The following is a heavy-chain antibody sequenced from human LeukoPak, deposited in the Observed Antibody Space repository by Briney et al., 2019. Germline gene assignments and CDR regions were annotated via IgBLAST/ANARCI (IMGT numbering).Heavy chain of an antibody. CDR1: GYTLTELS. J-gene: IGHJ3*02. CDR3: ASLKNYYDSSGYLVTDAFDI. V-gene: IGHV1-24*01. Sequence: ASVKVSCKVSGYTLTELSMHWVRQAPGKGLEWMGGFDPEDGETIYAQKFQGRVTMTEDTSTSTAYMELRSLKSDDTAVYYCASLKNYYDSSGYLVTDAFDIWGQGTMVTVSS. D-gene: IGHD3-22*01. CDR2: FDPEDGET.